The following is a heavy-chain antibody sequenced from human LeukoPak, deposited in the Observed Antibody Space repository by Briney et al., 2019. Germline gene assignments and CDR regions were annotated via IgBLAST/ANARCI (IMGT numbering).Heavy chain of an antibody. CDR2: MYYSGST. J-gene: IGHJ4*02. CDR1: GGSISSSSYY. CDR3: AKICSSTSCFLDS. Sequence: SETLSLTCTVSGGSISSSSYYWGWIRQPPEKGLEWIGSMYYSGSTYYNPSLKSRVTISVDTSKNQFSPKLSSVTAADTAVYYCAKICSSTSCFLDSWGQGTLVTVSS. D-gene: IGHD2-2*01. V-gene: IGHV4-39*01.